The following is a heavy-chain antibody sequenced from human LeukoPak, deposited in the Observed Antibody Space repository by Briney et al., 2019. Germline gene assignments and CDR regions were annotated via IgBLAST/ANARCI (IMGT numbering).Heavy chain of an antibody. D-gene: IGHD1-26*01. CDR1: GFTFSSYW. Sequence: GGSLRLSCAASGFTFSSYWVSWVRQAPGKGLEWVANIKQDGSEKYYVDSVKGRFTISRDNAKNSLYLQMNSLRAEDTAVYYCGRAEWELLGVDYWGQGTLVTVSS. CDR3: GRAEWELLGVDY. V-gene: IGHV3-7*03. J-gene: IGHJ4*02. CDR2: IKQDGSEK.